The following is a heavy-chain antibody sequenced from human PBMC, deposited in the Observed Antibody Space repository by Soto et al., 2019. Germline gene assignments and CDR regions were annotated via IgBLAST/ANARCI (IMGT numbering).Heavy chain of an antibody. J-gene: IGHJ4*02. Sequence: QVQLVQSGAEVKKPGASVKVSCKASGYTFTSYAMHWVRQAPGQRLEWMGWINAGNGNTKYSQKFQGRVTITRDTSASPAYMELSSLRSEDTAVYYCARPNCDTAMVVDYWRQGTLVTVSS. CDR3: ARPNCDTAMVVDY. V-gene: IGHV1-3*01. CDR2: INAGNGNT. CDR1: GYTFTSYA. D-gene: IGHD5-18*01.